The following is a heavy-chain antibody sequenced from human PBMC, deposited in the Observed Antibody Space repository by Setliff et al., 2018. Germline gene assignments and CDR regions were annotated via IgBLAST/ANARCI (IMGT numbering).Heavy chain of an antibody. D-gene: IGHD3-22*01. J-gene: IGHJ4*02. CDR3: ARLSGYYFDY. V-gene: IGHV4-39*01. CDR2: IYHSGTT. CDR1: GGSITTSSYS. Sequence: SETLSLTCTVSGGSITTSSYSWGWTRQPPGKGLEWIGNIYHSGTTYYNPSLKSRVTMSVDTSKNQFSLKLSSVTAADTAVFYCARLSGYYFDYWGQGTLVTVSS.